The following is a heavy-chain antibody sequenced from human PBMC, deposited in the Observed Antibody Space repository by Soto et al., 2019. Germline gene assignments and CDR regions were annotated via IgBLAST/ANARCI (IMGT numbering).Heavy chain of an antibody. CDR3: ARHRGPAPVY. D-gene: IGHD3-10*01. Sequence: QVQLQESGPGLVKPSETLSLTCTVSGGSISGYYWTWIRQPPGKGLEWVGSLFYGGTTDYNPSLKSRLTMSLDTSKNHFSRKLRSVTAADTAVYYCARHRGPAPVYWGQGTLVTASS. V-gene: IGHV4-39*01. J-gene: IGHJ4*02. CDR2: LFYGGTT. CDR1: GGSISGYY.